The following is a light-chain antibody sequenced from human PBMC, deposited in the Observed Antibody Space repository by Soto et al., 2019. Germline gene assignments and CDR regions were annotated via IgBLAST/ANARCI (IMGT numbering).Light chain of an antibody. CDR3: MQALQTPVT. J-gene: IGKJ3*01. Sequence: DIVMTQSPLSLPVTPGEPASISCRSSQSLLHSNGYNYLDWYLQKPGQSPQLLIYLGSNRASGVPDRFSGWGSGTDFTLKISRVEAEDVGVYYCMQALQTPVTFGPGTKVDIK. CDR2: LGS. CDR1: QSLLHSNGYNY. V-gene: IGKV2-28*01.